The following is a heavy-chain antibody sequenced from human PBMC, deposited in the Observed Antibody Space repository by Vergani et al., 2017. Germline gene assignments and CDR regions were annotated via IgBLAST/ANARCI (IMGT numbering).Heavy chain of an antibody. CDR1: GFTFSSYG. D-gene: IGHD6-13*01. V-gene: IGHV3-30*18. Sequence: QVQLVESGGGVVQPGRSLRLSCAASGFTFSSYGMHWVRQAPGKGLEWVAVISNDGSNKYYADSVKGRITISRDNSKNTLYLQMNSLRAEDTAVYYCAKVAYSSSWYFDYWGQGTLVTVSS. CDR2: ISNDGSNK. CDR3: AKVAYSSSWYFDY. J-gene: IGHJ4*02.